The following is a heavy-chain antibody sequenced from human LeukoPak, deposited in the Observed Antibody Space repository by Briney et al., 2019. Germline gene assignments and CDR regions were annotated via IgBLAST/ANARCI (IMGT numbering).Heavy chain of an antibody. CDR3: ARNLAAAANFEYFQH. Sequence: GESLKISCKGSGYSFTSYWIGWVRQMPGKGLEWMGIIYPGDSDTRYSPSFQGQVTISADKSISTAYLQWSSLKASDTAMYYCARNLAAAANFEYFQHWGQGTLVTVSS. CDR1: GYSFTSYW. D-gene: IGHD6-13*01. V-gene: IGHV5-51*01. J-gene: IGHJ1*01. CDR2: IYPGDSDT.